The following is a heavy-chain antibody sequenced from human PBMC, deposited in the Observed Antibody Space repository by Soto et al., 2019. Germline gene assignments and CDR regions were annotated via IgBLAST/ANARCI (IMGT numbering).Heavy chain of an antibody. J-gene: IGHJ3*02. D-gene: IGHD3-16*02. CDR2: IYWDDDK. Sequence: SGPTLVNPTQPLTLTCTFSGFSLSTSGVGVGWIRQPPGKALEWLALIYWDDDKRYSPSLKSRLTITKDTSKNQVVLTMTNMDPVDTATYYCAHLRLGELSAHDAFDIWGQGTMVTVSS. V-gene: IGHV2-5*02. CDR3: AHLRLGELSAHDAFDI. CDR1: GFSLSTSGVG.